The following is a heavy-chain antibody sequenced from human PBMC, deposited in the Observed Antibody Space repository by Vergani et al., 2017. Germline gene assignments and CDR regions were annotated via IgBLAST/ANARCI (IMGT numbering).Heavy chain of an antibody. D-gene: IGHD2-15*01. J-gene: IGHJ4*02. V-gene: IGHV4-61*02. CDR2: IHTSGST. Sequence: QVQLQESGPGLVKPSQTLSLTCTVSGGSINSHNYYWSWIRQPAGKGLEWIGRIHTSGSTNYNPSLKSRVTMLEDTSKNQFSLNLTSVTAADTAVYFCARGSCLGGSCYKPLFYYWGQGILVTVSS. CDR3: ARGSCLGGSCYKPLFYY. CDR1: GGSINSHNYY.